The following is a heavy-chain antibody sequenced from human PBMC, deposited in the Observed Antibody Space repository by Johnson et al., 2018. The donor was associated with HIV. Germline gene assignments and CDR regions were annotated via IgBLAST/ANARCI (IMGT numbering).Heavy chain of an antibody. CDR1: GFTFRNYA. CDR3: AKCIWGSSLIDAFDI. CDR2: ISSDGSNK. J-gene: IGHJ3*02. Sequence: QVQLVESGGGVVQPGRSLRLSCAASGFTFRNYAMHWVRQAPGKGLEWVAFISSDGSNKYYADSVKGRFTISRDNSKNTVFLQMNSLRAQDTAVYYCAKCIWGSSLIDAFDIWGQGTMVTVSS. V-gene: IGHV3-30-3*02. D-gene: IGHD6-13*01.